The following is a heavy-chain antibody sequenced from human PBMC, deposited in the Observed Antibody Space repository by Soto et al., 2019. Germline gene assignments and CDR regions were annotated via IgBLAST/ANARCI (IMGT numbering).Heavy chain of an antibody. J-gene: IGHJ6*02. Sequence: PSETLSLTCTVSGGSISSYYCSWIRQPPGKGLEWIGYIYYSGSTNYNPSLKSRVTISVDTSKNQFSLKLSSVTAADTAVYYCARGSGSGAYYYYYGMDVWGQGTTVTVSS. V-gene: IGHV4-59*12. D-gene: IGHD3-22*01. CDR2: IYYSGST. CDR1: GGSISSYY. CDR3: ARGSGSGAYYYYYGMDV.